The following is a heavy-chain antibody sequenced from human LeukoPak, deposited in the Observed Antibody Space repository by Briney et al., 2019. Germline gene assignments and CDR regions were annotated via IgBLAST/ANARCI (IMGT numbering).Heavy chain of an antibody. J-gene: IGHJ6*03. CDR3: AREAEDTGAWYLDL. Sequence: GGSLRLSCVASGFTLSSYWMRWVRQAPGKGLVWGSRINGDGSSTTYADSVKGRFTISRDNTKNTLYLQMHSLRVEDTAVYYCAREAEDTGAWYLDLWGKGTTVIVSS. V-gene: IGHV3-74*03. CDR2: INGDGSST. D-gene: IGHD1-1*01. CDR1: GFTLSSYW.